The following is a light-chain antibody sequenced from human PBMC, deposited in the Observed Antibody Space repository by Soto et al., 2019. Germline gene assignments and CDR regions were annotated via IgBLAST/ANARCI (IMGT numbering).Light chain of an antibody. V-gene: IGKV3-20*01. CDR3: QQYGSSRT. J-gene: IGKJ1*01. Sequence: EIVLTQSPATLSLSPGERATLSCRASQSVTSRYLGWSQQKPGQAPRLLIYGASSRATGIPDRFSGSGSGTDFTLTISRLEPEDFAVYYCQQYGSSRTFGQGTKVDIK. CDR2: GAS. CDR1: QSVTSRY.